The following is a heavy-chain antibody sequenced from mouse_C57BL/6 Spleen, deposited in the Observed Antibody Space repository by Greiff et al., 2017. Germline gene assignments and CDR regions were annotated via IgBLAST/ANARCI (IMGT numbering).Heavy chain of an antibody. D-gene: IGHD6-2*01. CDR1: GYTFTSYD. CDR2: IYPRDGSN. V-gene: IGHV1-85*01. CDR3: ARARSLYAMDY. Sequence: VQRVESGPELVKPGASVKLSCKASGYTFTSYDINWVKQRPGQGLEWIGWIYPRDGSNKYNEKFKGKATLTVDTSSSTAYMELHSLTSEDSAVYFCARARSLYAMDYWGQGTSVTVSS. J-gene: IGHJ4*01.